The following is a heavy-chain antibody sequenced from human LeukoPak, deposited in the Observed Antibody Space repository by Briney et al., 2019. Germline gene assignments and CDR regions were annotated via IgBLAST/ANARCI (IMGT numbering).Heavy chain of an antibody. J-gene: IGHJ4*02. CDR2: IYPGDSDI. CDR3: ARSDTAMGTPFDY. Sequence: GESLKISCKGSGYSFTSYWIGWVCQMPGKGLEWMGNIYPGDSDIRYSPSFQGQVTISADKSISTAYLQWSSLKASDTATYYCARSDTAMGTPFDYWGQGTLVTVSS. V-gene: IGHV5-51*01. D-gene: IGHD5-18*01. CDR1: GYSFTSYW.